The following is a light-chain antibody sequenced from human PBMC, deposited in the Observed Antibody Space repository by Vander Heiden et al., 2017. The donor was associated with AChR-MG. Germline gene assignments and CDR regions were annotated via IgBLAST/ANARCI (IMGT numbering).Light chain of an antibody. CDR1: NIGSKS. CDR2: DDS. J-gene: IGLJ2*01. CDR3: QVWDSSSDHRV. V-gene: IGLV3-21*02. Sequence: SYVLTQPPSVSVAHGQTARITCGGNNIGSKSVHGYQQKPGQAPVLVGYDDSDRPSGIPERFSGSNSGNTANLTISRVEAGDEADYYCQVWDSSSDHRVFGGGTKLTVL.